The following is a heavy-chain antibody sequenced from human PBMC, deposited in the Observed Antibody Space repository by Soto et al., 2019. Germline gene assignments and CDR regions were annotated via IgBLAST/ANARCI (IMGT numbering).Heavy chain of an antibody. D-gene: IGHD6-6*01. V-gene: IGHV4-61*01. CDR1: GGSVSSGSYY. Sequence: SETLYLTCTVSGGSVSSGSYYCSWIRQPPGKGLEWIGYIYHSVSTNYNPSLKSRVTISVDTSKNQFSLKLSSVTAADTAVYYCAREVYSSSWFDPWGQGTMVTVSS. CDR2: IYHSVST. CDR3: AREVYSSSWFDP. J-gene: IGHJ5*02.